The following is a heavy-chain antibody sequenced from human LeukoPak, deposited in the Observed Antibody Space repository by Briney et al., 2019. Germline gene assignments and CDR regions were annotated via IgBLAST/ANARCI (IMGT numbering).Heavy chain of an antibody. V-gene: IGHV4-34*01. CDR1: GESFSGYY. Sequence: PSETLSLTCAVYGESFSGYYWSWIRQPPGKGLEWIGEINHSGSTNYNPSLKSRVTISVDTSKNQFSLKLSSVTAADTAVYYCARRRRQWLDYWGQGTLVTVSS. CDR2: INHSGST. J-gene: IGHJ4*02. CDR3: ARRRRQWLDY. D-gene: IGHD6-19*01.